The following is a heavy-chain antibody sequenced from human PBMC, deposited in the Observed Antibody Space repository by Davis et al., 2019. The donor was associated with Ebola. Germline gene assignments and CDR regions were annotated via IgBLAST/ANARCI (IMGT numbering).Heavy chain of an antibody. D-gene: IGHD3-22*01. CDR2: ISSSSSTI. Sequence: GSLRLSCAASGFTFSSYSMNWVRQAPGKGLEWVSYISSSSSTIYYADSVKGRFTISRDNAKNSLYLQMNSLRDEDTAVYYCARTRVTMIVDQLFINGDYGMDVWGKGTTVTVSS. V-gene: IGHV3-48*02. CDR3: ARTRVTMIVDQLFINGDYGMDV. J-gene: IGHJ6*04. CDR1: GFTFSSYS.